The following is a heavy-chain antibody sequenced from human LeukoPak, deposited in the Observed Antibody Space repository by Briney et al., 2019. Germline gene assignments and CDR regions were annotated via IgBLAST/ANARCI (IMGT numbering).Heavy chain of an antibody. CDR1: GYSFTNFW. CDR2: IYPGDSDI. CDR3: ARHWRGYCSGSGCSAIDS. D-gene: IGHD2-2*01. V-gene: IGHV5-51*01. Sequence: HGESLKISCKGSGYSFTNFWIGWVRQMPGKGLECMGVIYPGDSDIKYSPSFQGQVTISADKSINTAYLQWNSLKASDSAMYYCARHWRGYCSGSGCSAIDSWGQGTLVTVSS. J-gene: IGHJ4*02.